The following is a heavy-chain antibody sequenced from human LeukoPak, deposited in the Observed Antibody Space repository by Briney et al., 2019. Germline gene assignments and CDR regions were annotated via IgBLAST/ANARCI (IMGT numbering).Heavy chain of an antibody. CDR2: INPNSGGT. CDR1: GYTFTGYY. Sequence: ASVKVSCKASGYTFTGYYMHWVRQAPGQGLEWMGWINPNSGGTNYAQKFQGRVTMTRDTSISTAYMELSRLRSDDTAVYYCARGHTAKTYYDILTGYSHWGQGTLVTVSS. D-gene: IGHD3-9*01. J-gene: IGHJ4*02. CDR3: ARGHTAKTYYDILTGYSH. V-gene: IGHV1-2*02.